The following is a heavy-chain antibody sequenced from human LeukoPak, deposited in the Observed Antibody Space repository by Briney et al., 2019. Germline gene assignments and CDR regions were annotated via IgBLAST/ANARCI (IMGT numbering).Heavy chain of an antibody. D-gene: IGHD3-16*02. CDR1: GFTFSSYS. CDR3: ARDRHYDYVWGTYRQDTFDF. J-gene: IGHJ4*02. V-gene: IGHV3-48*01. Sequence: GGSLRLSCVASGFTFSSYSMNWVRQAPGKGLEWVSYISSSSKTIYYADSVKGRFTISRDNAKNSLYLQMNSLRAEDTAVYYCARDRHYDYVWGTYRQDTFDFWGQGTLVTVSS. CDR2: ISSSSKTI.